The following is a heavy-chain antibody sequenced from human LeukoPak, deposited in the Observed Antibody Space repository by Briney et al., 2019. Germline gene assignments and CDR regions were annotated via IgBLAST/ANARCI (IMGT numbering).Heavy chain of an antibody. CDR3: AKGLAYDSSGYYSPSDY. J-gene: IGHJ4*02. D-gene: IGHD3-22*01. CDR2: ISGSGGST. V-gene: IGHV3-23*01. Sequence: PGGSLRLSCAASGFTFSSYAMSWVRQAPGKGLEWVSAISGSGGSTYYADSVKGRFTISRDNSKNTLYLQMNSLRAEDTAVYYCAKGLAYDSSGYYSPSDYWGQGTLVTVSS. CDR1: GFTFSSYA.